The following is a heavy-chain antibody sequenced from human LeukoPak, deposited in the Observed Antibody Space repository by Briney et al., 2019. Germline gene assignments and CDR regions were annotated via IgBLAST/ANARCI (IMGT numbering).Heavy chain of an antibody. CDR1: GDSVSSNSAA. CDR3: AAAPTGKGAFDI. CDR2: TYYRSKWDH. V-gene: IGHV6-1*01. Sequence: SQTLSLTCGISGDSVSSNSAAWHWIRQSPSRGLEGLGRTYYRSKWDHDYAVSVKSRITLNPDTSKNQFSLHLHSVTPEDTAVYYRAAAPTGKGAFDIWGQGTMVTVSS. D-gene: IGHD3-10*01. J-gene: IGHJ3*02.